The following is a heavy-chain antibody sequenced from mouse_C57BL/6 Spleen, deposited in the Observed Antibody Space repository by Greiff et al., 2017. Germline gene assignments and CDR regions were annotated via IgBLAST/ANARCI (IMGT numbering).Heavy chain of an antibody. CDR3: SVGSGWDSSYGSYWYFDG. CDR1: GYTFTDYE. CDR2: IDPETGGT. Sequence: VLLVESGAELVRPGASVTLSCKASGYTFTDYEMHWVKQTPVHGLEWIGAIDPETGGTAYNQKFKGKAILTADKSSSTAYMELRGLTSEDSAVYYCSVGSGWDSSYGSYWYFDGWGTGTTVTVAS. J-gene: IGHJ1*03. V-gene: IGHV1-15*01. D-gene: IGHD1-1*01.